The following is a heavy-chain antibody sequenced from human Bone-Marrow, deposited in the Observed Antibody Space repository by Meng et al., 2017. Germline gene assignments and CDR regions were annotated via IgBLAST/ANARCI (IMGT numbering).Heavy chain of an antibody. CDR1: GFTFSSYS. CDR2: ISSSSSYI. CDR3: AQFKTGARRGGDAFDI. D-gene: IGHD7-27*01. V-gene: IGHV3-21*01. J-gene: IGHJ3*02. Sequence: GESLKISCAASGFTFSSYSMNWVRQAPGKGLEWVSSISSSSSYIYYADSVKGRFTISRDNSKNTLYLQMNSLRAEDTAVYYCAQFKTGARRGGDAFDIWGQGTVVTVSS.